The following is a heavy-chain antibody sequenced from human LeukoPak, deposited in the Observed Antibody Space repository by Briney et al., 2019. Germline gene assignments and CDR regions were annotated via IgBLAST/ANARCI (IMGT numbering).Heavy chain of an antibody. J-gene: IGHJ4*02. D-gene: IGHD6-13*01. CDR2: IYSGGNT. CDR1: GFTFSSYW. Sequence: PGGSLRLSCAASGFTFSSYWMNWVRQAPGKGLEWVALIYSGGNTHYADSVKGRFTISRDNSKNTLYLQMSSLRVEDTAVYYCTRDTPGIAASVSGGWGQGTLVTVSS. V-gene: IGHV3-53*01. CDR3: TRDTPGIAASVSGG.